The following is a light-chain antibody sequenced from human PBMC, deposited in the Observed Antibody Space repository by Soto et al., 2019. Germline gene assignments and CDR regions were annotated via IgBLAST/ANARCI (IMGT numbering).Light chain of an antibody. V-gene: IGKV3-15*01. CDR3: QQYNNWALVI. CDR2: GAS. J-gene: IGKJ4*01. Sequence: EIVLTQSPATLSLSPGERATLSCRASQSVSRYLAWYQQKPGQAPRLLIYGASTRATGIPARFSGSGSGTEFTLTISSLQSEDFAVYYCQQYNNWALVIFGGGTKVDIK. CDR1: QSVSRY.